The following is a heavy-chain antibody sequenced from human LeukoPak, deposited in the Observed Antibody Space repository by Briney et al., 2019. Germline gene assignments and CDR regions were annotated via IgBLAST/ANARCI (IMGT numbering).Heavy chain of an antibody. CDR1: GGTFSSYA. CDR2: IIPIFGTA. Sequence: SVKVSCKASGGTFSSYAISWVRQAPGQGLEWMGGIIPIFGTANYAQKFQGRVTITADESTSTAYMELSSLRAEDTAVYYCARVVGGSYYYDSSGYYDYWGQGTLVTVSS. D-gene: IGHD3-22*01. V-gene: IGHV1-69*13. CDR3: ARVVGGSYYYDSSGYYDY. J-gene: IGHJ4*02.